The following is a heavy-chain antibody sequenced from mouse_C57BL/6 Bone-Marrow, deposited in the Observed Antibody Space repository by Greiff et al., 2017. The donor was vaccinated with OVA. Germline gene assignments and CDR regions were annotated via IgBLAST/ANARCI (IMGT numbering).Heavy chain of an antibody. CDR3: APLRIYYGSSYGWYFDV. Sequence: QVHVKQPGPELVKPGASVKLSCKASGYTFTSYWMHWVKQRPGQGLEWIGNINPSNGGTNYNEKFKSKATLTVDKSSSTAYMQLSSLTSEDSAVYYCAPLRIYYGSSYGWYFDVWGTGTTVTVSS. D-gene: IGHD1-1*01. CDR1: GYTFTSYW. V-gene: IGHV1-53*01. CDR2: INPSNGGT. J-gene: IGHJ1*03.